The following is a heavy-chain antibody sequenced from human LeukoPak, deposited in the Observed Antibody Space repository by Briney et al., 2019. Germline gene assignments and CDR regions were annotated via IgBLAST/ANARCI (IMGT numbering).Heavy chain of an antibody. CDR2: IIPILGIA. J-gene: IGHJ4*02. CDR1: GGTFSSYA. Sequence: SVKVSCKASGGTFSSYAISWVRQAPGQGLEWMGRIIPILGIANYAQKFQGRVTITADKSTSTAYMELSSLRSEDTAVYYCARDGVVAALDYWGQGTLVTVSS. D-gene: IGHD2-15*01. V-gene: IGHV1-69*04. CDR3: ARDGVVAALDY.